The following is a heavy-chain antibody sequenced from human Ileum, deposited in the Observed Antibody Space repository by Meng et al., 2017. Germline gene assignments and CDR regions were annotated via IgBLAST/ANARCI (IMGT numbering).Heavy chain of an antibody. J-gene: IGHJ4*02. CDR3: AGATIRTYYYGSGSYYFTK. D-gene: IGHD3-10*01. Sequence: QVVPREWAAGLLKSSETLSLPCAGLDWFFSGYFWSWIRQPPGKGLEWIGEINHSGSTNYNPSLKGRVTISVDTSKSKFSLRLNSVTAADTALYYCAGATIRTYYYGSGSYYFTKWGQGTLVTVFS. CDR1: DWFFSGYF. CDR2: INHSGST. V-gene: IGHV4-34*01.